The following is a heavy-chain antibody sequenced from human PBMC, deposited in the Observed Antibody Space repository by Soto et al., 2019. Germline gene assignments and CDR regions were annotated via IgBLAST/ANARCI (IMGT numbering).Heavy chain of an antibody. J-gene: IGHJ5*02. Sequence: QVQLVESGGGVVQPGDSLRLSCAASGFMFSGYGMHWIRQAPGKGLEWVAVISHDGSEKYYGDSVKGRCTVSRDNSNNTLFLQIDSLRAEDTAVYYCAKLVGGVKAIGAPGDWLDPWDQGTLVTVSS. CDR3: AKLVGGVKAIGAPGDWLDP. V-gene: IGHV3-30*18. CDR2: ISHDGSEK. CDR1: GFMFSGYG. D-gene: IGHD3-3*01.